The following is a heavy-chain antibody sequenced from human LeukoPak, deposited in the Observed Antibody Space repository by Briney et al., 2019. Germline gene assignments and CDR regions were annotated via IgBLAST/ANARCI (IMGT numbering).Heavy chain of an antibody. Sequence: GGSLRLSCAASGFTFSDYYMSWIRQAPGKGLEWVSYISSSGSSIYYADSVRGRFTISRDNDKNSLYLQMNSLRAEDTAVYFCATGYYYDSSGYIGYWGQGTLVTVSS. V-gene: IGHV3-11*04. CDR3: ATGYYYDSSGYIGY. J-gene: IGHJ4*02. CDR2: ISSSGSSI. CDR1: GFTFSDYY. D-gene: IGHD3-22*01.